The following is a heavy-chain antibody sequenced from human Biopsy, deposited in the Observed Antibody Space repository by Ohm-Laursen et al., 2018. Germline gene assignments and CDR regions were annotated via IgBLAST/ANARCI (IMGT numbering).Heavy chain of an antibody. CDR1: GESTSGYF. CDR2: INQSGST. V-gene: IGHV4-34*01. CDR3: ARGSGYFKLDV. J-gene: IGHJ6*02. D-gene: IGHD5-12*01. Sequence: SVTLSLTCAVYGESTSGYFWNWIRQPPGQGLEWIGEINQSGSTKYNPSLKRRATLSADSSNSQFSLRLTSVTAADTAIYYCARGSGYFKLDVWGQGTTVTVS.